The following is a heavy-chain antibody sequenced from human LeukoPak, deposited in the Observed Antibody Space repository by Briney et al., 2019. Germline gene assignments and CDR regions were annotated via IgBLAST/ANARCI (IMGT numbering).Heavy chain of an antibody. Sequence: GGSLRLSCAASGFSFSDSWMRWVRQAPGKGLEWEANMNPDGSGKYYVDSVRGRFTVSRDNAKNTMYLQMNSLRAEDTAVYYCGRDPAWGAIDYWGQGTLVTVSS. V-gene: IGHV3-7*01. J-gene: IGHJ4*02. CDR2: MNPDGSGK. CDR1: GFSFSDSW. D-gene: IGHD7-27*01. CDR3: GRDPAWGAIDY.